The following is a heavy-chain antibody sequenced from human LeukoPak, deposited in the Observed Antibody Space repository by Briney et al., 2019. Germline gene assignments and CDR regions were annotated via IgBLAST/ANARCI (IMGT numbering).Heavy chain of an antibody. CDR2: INHSGST. CDR3: ASGIGYFDY. V-gene: IGHV4-34*01. CDR1: GGFFSGYY. D-gene: IGHD3-16*01. Sequence: SESLSLTCAVDGGFFSGYYWSWISQPPGKGMEWIGEINHSGSTNYNPSLKSRVTISVDTSKNQFSLKLSSVTAADTAVYYCASGIGYFDYWGQGTLVTVSS. J-gene: IGHJ4*02.